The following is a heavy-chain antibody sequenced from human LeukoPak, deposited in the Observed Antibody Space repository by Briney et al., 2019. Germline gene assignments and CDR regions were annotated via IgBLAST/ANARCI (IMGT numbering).Heavy chain of an antibody. CDR2: INHSGST. CDR3: ARVQGHSGYEVPDPDFDY. J-gene: IGHJ4*02. Sequence: SETLSLTCTVSGGSISSGGYYWSWIRQPPGKGLEWIGEINHSGSTNYNPSLKSRVTISVDTSKNQFSLKLSSVTAADTAVYYCARVQGHSGYEVPDPDFDYWGQGTLVTVSS. V-gene: IGHV4-39*07. CDR1: GGSISSGGYY. D-gene: IGHD5-12*01.